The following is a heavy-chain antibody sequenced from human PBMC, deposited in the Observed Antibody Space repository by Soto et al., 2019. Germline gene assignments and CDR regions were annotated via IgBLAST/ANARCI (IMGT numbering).Heavy chain of an antibody. CDR3: ARDLYGGFPGY. CDR2: IWYDGSNK. Sequence: QVQLVESGGGVVQPGRSLRLSCAASGFTFSSYGMHWVRQAPGKGLEWVAVIWYDGSNKYYADSVKGRFTSSRDNSKNTLYLQMNSLRAEDTAVYYCARDLYGGFPGYWGQGTLVTVSS. D-gene: IGHD5-12*01. V-gene: IGHV3-33*01. J-gene: IGHJ4*02. CDR1: GFTFSSYG.